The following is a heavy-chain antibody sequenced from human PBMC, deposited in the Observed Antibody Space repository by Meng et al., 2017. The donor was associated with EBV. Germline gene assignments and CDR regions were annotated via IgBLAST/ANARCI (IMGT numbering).Heavy chain of an antibody. CDR1: GGSVNGYF. CDR3: ARVSPKRYFDYLAPPDY. D-gene: IGHD3-9*01. Sequence: QVQLQQWGAGLLKPSXPLSLTCAXYGGSVNGYFWSWIRQPPGKGLEWIGELHHSGSTNYNPSLKSRLRISVDTSKNQFSLNLTSVTAADTAVYYCARVSPKRYFDYLAPPDYWGQGTMVTVSS. J-gene: IGHJ4*02. CDR2: LHHSGST. V-gene: IGHV4-34*01.